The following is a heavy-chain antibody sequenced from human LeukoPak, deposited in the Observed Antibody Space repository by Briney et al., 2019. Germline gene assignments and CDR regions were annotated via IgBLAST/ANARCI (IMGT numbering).Heavy chain of an antibody. CDR2: IKQDGSEK. Sequence: GGSLRLSCAASGFTFNSYWMSWVRQAPGKGLEWVSNIKQDGSEKYYVDSVKGRFTISRDNAKNSLYLQMNSLRAEDTAVYFCARDWGDGYNYFDYWGPGTLVTVSS. CDR1: GFTFNSYW. CDR3: ARDWGDGYNYFDY. V-gene: IGHV3-7*03. J-gene: IGHJ4*02. D-gene: IGHD5-24*01.